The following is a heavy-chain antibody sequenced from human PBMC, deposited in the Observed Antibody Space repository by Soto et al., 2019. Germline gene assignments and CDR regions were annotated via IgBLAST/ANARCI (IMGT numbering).Heavy chain of an antibody. CDR1: GFTFSTYS. CDR2: ISSSSTYI. Sequence: GGSLRLSCAASGFTFSTYSMNWVRQAPGKGLEWVSSISSSSTYIYYADSLKGRFTISRDNAKNSLYLQMNSLGAEDTAVYFCARDTDPAVVRGGNYYYYAMDVWGQGTTVTVPS. V-gene: IGHV3-21*06. CDR3: ARDTDPAVVRGGNYYYYAMDV. J-gene: IGHJ6*02. D-gene: IGHD2-2*01.